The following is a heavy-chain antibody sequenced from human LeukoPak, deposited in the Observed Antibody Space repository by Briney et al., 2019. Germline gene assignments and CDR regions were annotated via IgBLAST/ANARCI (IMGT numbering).Heavy chain of an antibody. Sequence: GGSLRLSCVTSGFTFTDYWMTWVRQAPGKGLEWVANIKEDGTVKYYVDSVKGRFSISRDNAKNSLYLQLNSLRVEDTAVYYCAAEGTDGRGSFGWFDSWGQGTLVTVSS. CDR2: IKEDGTVK. D-gene: IGHD3-16*01. CDR3: AAEGTDGRGSFGWFDS. J-gene: IGHJ5*01. V-gene: IGHV3-7*01. CDR1: GFTFTDYW.